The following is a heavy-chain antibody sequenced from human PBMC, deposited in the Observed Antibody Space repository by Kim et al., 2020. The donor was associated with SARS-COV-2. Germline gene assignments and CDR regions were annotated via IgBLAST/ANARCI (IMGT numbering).Heavy chain of an antibody. J-gene: IGHJ4*02. V-gene: IGHV4-61*02. D-gene: IGHD3-16*01. CDR2: IYTSGST. Sequence: SETLSLTCTVSGGSISSGSYYWSWIRQPAGKGLEWIGRIYTSGSTNYNPSLKSRVTISVDTSKNQFSLKLSSVTAADTAVYYCAREGDNWGQGTLVTVSS. CDR1: GGSISSGSYY. CDR3: AREGDN.